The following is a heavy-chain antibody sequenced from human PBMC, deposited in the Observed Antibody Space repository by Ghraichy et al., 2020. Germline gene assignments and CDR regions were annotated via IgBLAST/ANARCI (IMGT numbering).Heavy chain of an antibody. J-gene: IGHJ2*01. Sequence: SETLSLTCSVSGSSLSNPFWNWIRQPPGKGLEWIGYIYYSGTTKYNPSLKSRAPISIDTSKNQFSLNLTSVTAADTAVYYCARAPAVTTDWYFDLWGRGTLVTVSS. CDR1: GSSLSNPF. V-gene: IGHV4-59*11. CDR2: IYYSGTT. D-gene: IGHD4-17*01. CDR3: ARAPAVTTDWYFDL.